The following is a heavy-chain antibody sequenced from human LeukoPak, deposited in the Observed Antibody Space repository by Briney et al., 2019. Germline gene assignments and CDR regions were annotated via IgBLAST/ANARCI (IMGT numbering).Heavy chain of an antibody. CDR2: INPSGGST. J-gene: IGHJ4*02. CDR3: AREYCSGGSCYPFDY. CDR1: GYTFTSYY. Sequence: ASVKVSCKASGYTFTSYYMHWVRQAPGQGLEWMGIINPSGGSTSYAQKFQGRVTMTRDTSTSTVYMELSRLRSDDTAVYYCAREYCSGGSCYPFDYWGQGTLVTVSS. D-gene: IGHD2-15*01. V-gene: IGHV1-46*01.